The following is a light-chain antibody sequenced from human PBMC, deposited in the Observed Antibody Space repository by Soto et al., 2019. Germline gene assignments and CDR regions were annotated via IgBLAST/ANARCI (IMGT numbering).Light chain of an antibody. CDR3: QVWDSSSDHVV. Sequence: SYELTQPPSVSVAPGQTARITCWGNNIGSKSGHWYQQKPGQAPGLVVYDDTDRPSGIPERFSGSNSGNTATLTISRVEAGDEADYYCQVWDSSSDHVVFGGGTQLTVL. CDR1: NIGSKS. CDR2: DDT. J-gene: IGLJ2*01. V-gene: IGLV3-21*02.